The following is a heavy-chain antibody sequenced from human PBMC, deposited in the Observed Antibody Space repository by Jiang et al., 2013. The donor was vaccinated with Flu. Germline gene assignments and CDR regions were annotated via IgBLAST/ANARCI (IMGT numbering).Heavy chain of an antibody. D-gene: IGHD3-22*01. Sequence: GSGLVKPSGTLSLTCAVSGGSISSSNWWSWVRQPPGKGLEWIGEIYHSGSTNYNPSLKSRVTISVDKSKNQFSLKLSSVTAADTAVYYCARFTYYYDSSGYTPQGMDVWGQGTTVTVSS. J-gene: IGHJ6*02. V-gene: IGHV4-4*02. CDR3: ARFTYYYDSSGYTPQGMDV. CDR1: GGSISSSNW. CDR2: IYHSGST.